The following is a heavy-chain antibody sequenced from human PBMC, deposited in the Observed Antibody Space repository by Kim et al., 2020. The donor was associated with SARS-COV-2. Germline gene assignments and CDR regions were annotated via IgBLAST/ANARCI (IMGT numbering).Heavy chain of an antibody. Sequence: SETLSLTCTVSGDSINSSSYYWGWIRQPPGKGLEWIGSIYYSGSTYYNPSLKSRVTISIDTSKNQFSLKLSSVTAADTAIYYCARHSGYCSITSCYEFDYWGQGTLVTVSS. CDR3: ARHSGYCSITSCYEFDY. J-gene: IGHJ4*02. D-gene: IGHD2-2*01. CDR2: IYYSGST. V-gene: IGHV4-39*01. CDR1: GDSINSSSYY.